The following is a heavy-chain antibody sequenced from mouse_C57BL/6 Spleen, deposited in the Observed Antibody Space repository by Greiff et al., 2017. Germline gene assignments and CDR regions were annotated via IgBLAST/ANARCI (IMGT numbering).Heavy chain of an antibody. J-gene: IGHJ4*01. CDR1: GYTFTSYW. Sequence: QVQLQQPGAELVMPGASVKLSCKASGYTFTSYWMHWVKQRPGQGLEWIGEIDPSDSYTNYNQKFKGKSTLTVDKSSITAYMQLSSLTSEDSAVYYCARVLRDAMDDWGQGTSVTVSS. V-gene: IGHV1-69*01. D-gene: IGHD1-1*01. CDR2: IDPSDSYT. CDR3: ARVLRDAMDD.